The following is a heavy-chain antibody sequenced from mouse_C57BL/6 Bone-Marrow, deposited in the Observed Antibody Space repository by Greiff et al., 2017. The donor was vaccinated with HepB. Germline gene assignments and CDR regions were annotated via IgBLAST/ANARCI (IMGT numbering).Heavy chain of an antibody. Sequence: VQLQQPGAELVMPGASVKLSCKASGYTFTSYWMHWVKQRPGQGLEWIGEIDPSDSYTNYNQKFKGKSTLTVDKSSSTAYMQLSSLTSEDSAVYYCARSGYYGIPHYFDYWGQGTTLTVSS. CDR1: GYTFTSYW. D-gene: IGHD1-1*01. V-gene: IGHV1-69*01. J-gene: IGHJ2*01. CDR3: ARSGYYGIPHYFDY. CDR2: IDPSDSYT.